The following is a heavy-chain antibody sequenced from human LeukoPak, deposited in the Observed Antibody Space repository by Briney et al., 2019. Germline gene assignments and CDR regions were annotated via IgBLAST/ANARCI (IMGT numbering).Heavy chain of an antibody. V-gene: IGHV3-23*01. Sequence: GESLRLSCAASGFTFTNYAMSWVRQAPGKGLEWGSNISGRGTSINYADSVKGRFSISRDNSKNTMYLQMNSLRAEDTAVYYCVRNDTSGVGLDYWGQGTLVTVSS. CDR2: ISGRGTSI. D-gene: IGHD3-3*01. CDR3: VRNDTSGVGLDY. J-gene: IGHJ4*02. CDR1: GFTFTNYA.